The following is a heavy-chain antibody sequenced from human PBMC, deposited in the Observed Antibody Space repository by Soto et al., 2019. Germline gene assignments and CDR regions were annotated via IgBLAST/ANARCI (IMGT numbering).Heavy chain of an antibody. V-gene: IGHV4-34*01. CDR3: ASFLRGIAKYYFDY. Sequence: SETLSLTCAVYGGSFSGYYWSWIRQPPGKGLEWIGEINHSGSTNYNPSLKSRVTISVDTSKNQFSLKLSSVTAADTAVYYCASFLRGIAKYYFDYWGQGTLVTVSS. CDR2: INHSGST. D-gene: IGHD6-13*01. CDR1: GGSFSGYY. J-gene: IGHJ4*02.